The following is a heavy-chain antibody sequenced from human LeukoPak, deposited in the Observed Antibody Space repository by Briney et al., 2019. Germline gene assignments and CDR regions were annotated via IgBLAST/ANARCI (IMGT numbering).Heavy chain of an antibody. CDR1: GGTFGLHA. J-gene: IGHJ5*02. D-gene: IGHD3-10*01. CDR3: ARGGSGSYFSWLDP. Sequence: SVKVSCKASGGTFGLHAITWVRQVPGQGLEWMGRIIPIFGTTNYAQKFQGGVTITTDESTSTAYMELSSLRSEDTAVYYCARGGSGSYFSWLDPWGQGTLVTVSS. CDR2: IIPIFGTT. V-gene: IGHV1-69*05.